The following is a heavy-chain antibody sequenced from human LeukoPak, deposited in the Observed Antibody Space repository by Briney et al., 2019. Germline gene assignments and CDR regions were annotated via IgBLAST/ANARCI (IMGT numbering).Heavy chain of an antibody. CDR3: AKNVGYCSGGSCYPDY. CDR2: IRYDASND. V-gene: IGHV3-30*02. D-gene: IGHD2-15*01. J-gene: IGHJ4*02. Sequence: GGSLRLSCAASGFTVSSYGKHWVRQAPGKGLEWVAFIRYDASNDYYADSVKGRFTISRDNSKNTLYLQMSNPRPEDTAVYYCAKNVGYCSGGSCYPDYWGQGTLVIVSS. CDR1: GFTVSSYG.